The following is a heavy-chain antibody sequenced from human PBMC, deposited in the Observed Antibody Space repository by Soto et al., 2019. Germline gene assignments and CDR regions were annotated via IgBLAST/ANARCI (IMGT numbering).Heavy chain of an antibody. D-gene: IGHD1-7*01. CDR3: ARVNWNLGYYGMDV. V-gene: IGHV6-1*01. CDR1: GDSVSINSAS. Sequence: SQTLSLLFAISGDSVSINSASWNWSRQSPSRGLEWVGRTYYMSKWYNDYAVSVKSRITINPDTSKNQFSLQLNSVTPEDTAVYYCARVNWNLGYYGMDVWGQGTTVTVSS. J-gene: IGHJ6*02. CDR2: TYYMSKWYN.